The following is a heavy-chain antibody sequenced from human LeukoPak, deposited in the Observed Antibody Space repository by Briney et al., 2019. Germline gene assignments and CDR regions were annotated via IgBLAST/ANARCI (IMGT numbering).Heavy chain of an antibody. CDR1: GFTFSSSQ. J-gene: IGHJ4*02. V-gene: IGHV3-48*03. CDR3: ARSFDH. Sequence: GGSLRLSCAASGFTFSSSQMNWVRQAPGKGLEWVSYISGSGSIIYYADSVKGRFTISRDNAKNSLYLQVNSLRAEDTAVYYCARSFDHWGQGTLVTVSS. CDR2: ISGSGSII.